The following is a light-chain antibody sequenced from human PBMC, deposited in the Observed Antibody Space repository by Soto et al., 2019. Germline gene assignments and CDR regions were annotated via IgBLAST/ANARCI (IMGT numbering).Light chain of an antibody. CDR3: SSYAGTNNFYV. J-gene: IGLJ1*01. CDR1: SSDVGGYNY. Sequence: QSALTQPPSASGSPGQSVTISCTGTSSDVGGYNYVSWYQQHPGKAPKLMIFEVTNRPSGVPDRFSGSKSGNTASLTVSGLQAEDEADYYWSSYAGTNNFYVFGTGTKVTVL. V-gene: IGLV2-8*01. CDR2: EVT.